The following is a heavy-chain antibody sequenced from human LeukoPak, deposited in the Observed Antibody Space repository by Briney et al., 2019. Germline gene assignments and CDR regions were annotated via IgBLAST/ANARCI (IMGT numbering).Heavy chain of an antibody. CDR2: ISYDGSNK. D-gene: IGHD6-13*01. CDR3: AKNGAAAAFWFDP. J-gene: IGHJ5*02. Sequence: GGSLGLSCAASGFTFSSYAMSWVRQAPGKGLEWVAVISYDGSNKYYADSVKGRFTISRDNSKNTLYLQMNSLRAEDTAVYYCAKNGAAAAFWFDPWGQGTLVTVSS. CDR1: GFTFSSYA. V-gene: IGHV3-30*18.